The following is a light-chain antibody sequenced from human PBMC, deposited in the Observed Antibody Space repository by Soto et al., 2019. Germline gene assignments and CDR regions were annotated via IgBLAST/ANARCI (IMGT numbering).Light chain of an antibody. V-gene: IGLV2-14*01. CDR3: SSYTSSSTLGV. CDR2: EVS. Sequence: QSVLTQPASVSGSPGQSITISCTGTSSDVGGYNYVSWYQQHPGKAPKLMIYEVSNLPSGVSNRFSGSKSGNTASLTISGLQAEDEADYYCSSYTSSSTLGVFGGGTKLTVL. J-gene: IGLJ3*02. CDR1: SSDVGGYNY.